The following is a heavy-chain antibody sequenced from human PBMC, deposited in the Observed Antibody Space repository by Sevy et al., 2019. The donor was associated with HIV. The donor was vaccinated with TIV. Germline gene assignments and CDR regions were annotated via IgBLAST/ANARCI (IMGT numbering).Heavy chain of an antibody. D-gene: IGHD3-22*01. V-gene: IGHV4-39*01. CDR1: GGSISSSSYY. CDR3: ARRRNYYDSSGYYHFDY. J-gene: IGHJ4*02. CDR2: IYYSGST. Sequence: SETLSLTCTVSGGSISSSSYYWGWIRQPPGKGLEWIGSIYYSGSTDYNPSLKSRVTISVDTSKNQFSLKLSSVTAADTAVYYCARRRNYYDSSGYYHFDYWGQGTLVTVSS.